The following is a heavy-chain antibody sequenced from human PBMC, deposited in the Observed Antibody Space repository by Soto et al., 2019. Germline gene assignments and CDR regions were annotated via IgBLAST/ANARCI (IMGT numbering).Heavy chain of an antibody. V-gene: IGHV6-1*01. CDR2: TYYRSKWNN. CDR1: GDSVSSNSAA. CDR3: TGITSFRGMDV. Sequence: SQTLSLPCAISGDSVSSNSAACNWIRQSPSRGLEWLGRTYYRSKWNNDYALSVKSRITINPHTPKNQFSLHLYSVTPEDTAVYYCTGITSFRGMDVWGQGTPVTVSS. J-gene: IGHJ6*02. D-gene: IGHD3-10*01.